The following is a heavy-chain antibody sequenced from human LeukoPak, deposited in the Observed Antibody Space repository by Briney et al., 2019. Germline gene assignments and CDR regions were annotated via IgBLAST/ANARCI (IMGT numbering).Heavy chain of an antibody. Sequence: ASVKVSCKASGYTFTSYGISWVRRAPGQGLEWMGWISAYNGNTNYAQKLQGRVTMTTDTSTSIAYMELRSLRSDDTAVYYCARTILRFLEWLLPNDAFDIWGQGTMVTVSS. D-gene: IGHD3-3*01. V-gene: IGHV1-18*01. CDR3: ARTILRFLEWLLPNDAFDI. CDR2: ISAYNGNT. CDR1: GYTFTSYG. J-gene: IGHJ3*02.